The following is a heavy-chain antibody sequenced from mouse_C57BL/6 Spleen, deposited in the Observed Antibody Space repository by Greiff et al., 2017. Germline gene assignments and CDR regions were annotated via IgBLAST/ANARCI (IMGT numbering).Heavy chain of an antibody. V-gene: IGHV1-4*01. CDR2: INPSSGYT. CDR1: GYTFTSYT. CDR3: ARYQSYYEYDGIFDY. J-gene: IGHJ2*01. Sequence: QVQLQQSGAELARPGASVKMSCKASGYTFTSYTMHWVKQRPGQGLEWIGYINPSSGYTKYNQKFKDKATLTADKSSSTAYMQRSSLTSEDSAVYYCARYQSYYEYDGIFDYWGQGTTLTVSS. D-gene: IGHD2-4*01.